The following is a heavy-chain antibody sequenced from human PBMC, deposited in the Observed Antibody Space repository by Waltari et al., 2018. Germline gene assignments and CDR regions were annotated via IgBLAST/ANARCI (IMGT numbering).Heavy chain of an antibody. V-gene: IGHV4-39*01. CDR3: ARHWKKSGYRFDP. CDR2: IYYSGST. CDR1: GRSISSRSYY. Sequence: QLQLQESGPGRVKPSETLSLTCPVLGRSISSRSYYWGGFRQAPGKGVACIGRIYYSGSTYYNPTLKSPVTISGDTSKNQFSLKLSSVTAADTAVYYCARHWKKSGYRFDPWGQGTLVTVSS. J-gene: IGHJ5*02. D-gene: IGHD5-12*01.